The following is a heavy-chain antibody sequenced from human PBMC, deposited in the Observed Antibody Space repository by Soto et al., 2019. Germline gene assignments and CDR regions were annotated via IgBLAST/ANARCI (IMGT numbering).Heavy chain of an antibody. CDR3: ASLLWFGELLKDYYYGMDV. CDR1: GYIFTSYA. V-gene: IGHV1-3*01. CDR2: INAGNGNT. Sequence: ASVKVSCKASGYIFTSYAMHWVRQAPGQRLEWMGWINAGNGNTKYSQKFQGRVTITRDTSASTAYMELSSLRSEDTAVYYCASLLWFGELLKDYYYGMDVWGQGTTVTVSS. J-gene: IGHJ6*02. D-gene: IGHD3-10*01.